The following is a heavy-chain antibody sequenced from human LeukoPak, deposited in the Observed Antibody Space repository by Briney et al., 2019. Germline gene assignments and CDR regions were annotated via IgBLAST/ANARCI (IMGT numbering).Heavy chain of an antibody. CDR1: GGTFSSYA. Sequence: ASVKVSCKASGGTFSSYAISWVRQAPGHGLEWMGGIIPIFGTANYAQKFQGRVTITADKSTSTAYMELSSLRSEDTAVYYCARDIVVVPAAMPYNWFDPWGQGTLVTVSS. J-gene: IGHJ5*02. D-gene: IGHD2-2*01. CDR2: IIPIFGTA. V-gene: IGHV1-69*06. CDR3: ARDIVVVPAAMPYNWFDP.